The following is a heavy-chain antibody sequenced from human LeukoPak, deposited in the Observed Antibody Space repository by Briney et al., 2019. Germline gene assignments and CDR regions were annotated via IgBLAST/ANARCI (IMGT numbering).Heavy chain of an antibody. J-gene: IGHJ4*02. D-gene: IGHD3-10*01. CDR2: ISYDGSNK. V-gene: IGHV3-30-3*01. CDR3: ARDMVRGVKLLLLDY. Sequence: GGSLRLSCAASGFTFSSYARHWVRQAPGKGLEWVAVISYDGSNKYYADSVKGRFTISRDNSKNTLYLQMNSLRAEDTAVYYCARDMVRGVKLLLLDYWGQGTLVTVSS. CDR1: GFTFSSYA.